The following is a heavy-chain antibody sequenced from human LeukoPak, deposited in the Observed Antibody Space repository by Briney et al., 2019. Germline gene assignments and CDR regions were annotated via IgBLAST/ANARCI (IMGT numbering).Heavy chain of an antibody. D-gene: IGHD2-2*02. CDR2: IYYSGST. V-gene: IGHV4-39*07. CDR1: GGSLSSSSYY. CDR3: AREAIYPDY. J-gene: IGHJ4*02. Sequence: PSETLSLTCTVSGGSLSSSSYYWGWIRQPPGKGLEWIGSIYYSGSTYYNPSLKSRVTISVDTSKNQFSLKLSSVTAADTAVYYCAREAIYPDYWGQGTLVTVSS.